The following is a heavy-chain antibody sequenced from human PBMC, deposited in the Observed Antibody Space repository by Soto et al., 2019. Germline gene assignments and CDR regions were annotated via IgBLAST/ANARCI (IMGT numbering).Heavy chain of an antibody. CDR1: GFTFDDYA. J-gene: IGHJ4*02. CDR2: ISWNSGSI. CDR3: EKVFSGGRVGATADY. V-gene: IGHV3-9*01. D-gene: IGHD1-26*01. Sequence: EVQLVESGGGLVQPGRSLRLSCAASGFTFDDYAMHWVRQAPGKGLEWVSGISWNSGSIGYADSVKGRFTISRDNAKNSLYLQMNSLRAEDTALYYCEKVFSGGRVGATADYWGQGTLVTVSS.